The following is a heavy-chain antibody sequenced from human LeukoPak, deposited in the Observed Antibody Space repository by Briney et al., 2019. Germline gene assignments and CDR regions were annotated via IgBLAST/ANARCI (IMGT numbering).Heavy chain of an antibody. CDR2: IYHSGST. D-gene: IGHD6-13*01. CDR1: GGFISSGGYY. CDR3: ARGSSSWYSVTKYYFDY. Sequence: PSETLSLTCTVSGGFISSGGYYWSWIRQPPGKGLEWIGYIYHSGSTYYNPSLKSRVTISVDRSKNQFSPKLSSVTAADTAVYYCARGSSSWYSVTKYYFDYWGQGTLATVSS. V-gene: IGHV4-30-2*01. J-gene: IGHJ4*02.